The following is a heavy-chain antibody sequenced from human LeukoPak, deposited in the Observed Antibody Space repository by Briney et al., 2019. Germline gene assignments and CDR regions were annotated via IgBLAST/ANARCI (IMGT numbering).Heavy chain of an antibody. CDR2: ISSSSSNI. D-gene: IGHD3-22*01. CDR1: GFTFSTYS. Sequence: GGSLRLSCAASGFTFSTYSMNWVRQAPGKGLEWVSYISSSSSNIYYADSVKGRFTISRDNAKNSLYLQMDSLRDEDTAVYYCARDRSGYYLFDYWGQGALVTVSS. CDR3: ARDRSGYYLFDY. J-gene: IGHJ4*02. V-gene: IGHV3-48*02.